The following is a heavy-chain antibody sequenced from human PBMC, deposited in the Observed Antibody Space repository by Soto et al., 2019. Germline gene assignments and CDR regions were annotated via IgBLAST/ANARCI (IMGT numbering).Heavy chain of an antibody. CDR3: ARDPQWELPAFDI. Sequence: GGSLILSCAASGFTFSSYWMSWVRQAPGKGLEWVSGINWNGGSTGYADSVKGRFTISRDNAKNSLYLQMNSLRAEDTALYYCARDPQWELPAFDIWGQGTMVTVSS. D-gene: IGHD1-26*01. CDR1: GFTFSSYW. CDR2: INWNGGST. V-gene: IGHV3-20*04. J-gene: IGHJ3*02.